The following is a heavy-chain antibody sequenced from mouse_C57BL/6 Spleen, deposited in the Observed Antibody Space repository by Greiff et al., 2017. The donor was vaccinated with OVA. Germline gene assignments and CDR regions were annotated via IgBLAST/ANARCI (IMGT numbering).Heavy chain of an antibody. CDR2: IYPGDGDT. Sequence: QVQLQQSGAELVKPGASVKISCKASGYAFSSYWMNWVKQRPGKGLEWIGQIYPGDGDTNYNGKFKGKATLTADKSSSTAYMQLSSLTSEDSAVYFCARDTTVVAPFDYWGQGTTLTVSS. CDR3: ARDTTVVAPFDY. CDR1: GYAFSSYW. J-gene: IGHJ2*01. V-gene: IGHV1-80*01. D-gene: IGHD1-1*01.